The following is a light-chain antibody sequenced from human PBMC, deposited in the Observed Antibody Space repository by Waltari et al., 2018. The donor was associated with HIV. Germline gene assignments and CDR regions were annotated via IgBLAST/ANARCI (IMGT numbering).Light chain of an antibody. CDR2: WAS. V-gene: IGKV4-1*01. CDR1: QDLYRSSNKNA. J-gene: IGKJ2*01. Sequence: DIVMTQSPDSWAASRATLAPITFKCGQDLYRSSNKNALAWYQQKPGHPPFLLICWASTRNSGVPDRFSGSGSGTDFTLTISSLQAEDVAVYYCQQYYTTPYTFGQGTKLGIK. CDR3: QQYYTTPYT.